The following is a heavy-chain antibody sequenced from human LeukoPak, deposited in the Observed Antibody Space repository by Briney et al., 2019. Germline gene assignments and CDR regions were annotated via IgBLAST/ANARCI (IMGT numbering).Heavy chain of an antibody. V-gene: IGHV3-30*01. CDR2: IAYDGFNE. J-gene: IGHJ4*02. CDR1: GFTFSNYA. Sequence: PGRSLRLSCAASGFTFSNYAMYWFRQARGNGLEWVAVIAYDGFNEYYADSVKGRFTISRDNSKNTLYLQMNSLRAEDTSVYYCARSEWDFWSGKGLDHWGQGTLVSVSS. CDR3: ARSEWDFWSGKGLDH. D-gene: IGHD3-3*01.